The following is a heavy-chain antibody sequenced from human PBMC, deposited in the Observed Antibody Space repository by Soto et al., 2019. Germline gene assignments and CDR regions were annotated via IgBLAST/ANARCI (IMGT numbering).Heavy chain of an antibody. V-gene: IGHV3-11*01. CDR3: ARDEEGYCSGGSCYPDYFQH. J-gene: IGHJ1*01. CDR1: GFTFSDYY. CDR2: ISSSGSTI. Sequence: GGSLRLSCAASGFTFSDYYMSWIRQAPGKGLEWVSYISSSGSTIYYADSVKGQFTISRDNAKNSLYLQMNSLRAEDTAVYYCARDEEGYCSGGSCYPDYFQHWGQGTLVTVSS. D-gene: IGHD2-15*01.